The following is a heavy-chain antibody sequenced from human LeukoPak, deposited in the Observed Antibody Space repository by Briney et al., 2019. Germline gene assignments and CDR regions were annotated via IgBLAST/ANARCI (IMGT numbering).Heavy chain of an antibody. J-gene: IGHJ4*02. Sequence: SETLSLTCTVSGGSISSGGYYWSWIRQHPGKGLEWIGYIYYSGSTYYNPSLKSRVTISVDTSKNQFSLKLSSVTAADTAVYYCARLPNGSYDSDYWGQGTLVTVSS. D-gene: IGHD1-26*01. CDR3: ARLPNGSYDSDY. CDR2: IYYSGST. V-gene: IGHV4-31*03. CDR1: GGSISSGGYY.